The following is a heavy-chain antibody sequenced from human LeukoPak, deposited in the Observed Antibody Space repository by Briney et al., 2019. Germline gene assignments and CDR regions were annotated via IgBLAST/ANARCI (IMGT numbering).Heavy chain of an antibody. J-gene: IGHJ4*02. CDR1: GFTFSSYW. V-gene: IGHV3-74*01. D-gene: IGHD1-1*01. CDR2: ISGDGSTT. CDR3: AREIPTTH. Sequence: GGSLRLSCEASGFTFSSYWMSWVRQAPGKGLVWVSRISGDGSTTAYADSVKGRFTISRDNAKNTLYLQMNSLRTEDTAIYYCAREIPTTHWGQGTQVTVSS.